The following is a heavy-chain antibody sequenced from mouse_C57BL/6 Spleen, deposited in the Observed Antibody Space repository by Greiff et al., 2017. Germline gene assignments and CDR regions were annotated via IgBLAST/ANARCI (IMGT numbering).Heavy chain of an antibody. CDR1: GYTFTSYG. CDR3: ARRSDGYYDAMDY. J-gene: IGHJ4*01. CDR2: IYPRSGNT. D-gene: IGHD2-3*01. V-gene: IGHV1-81*01. Sequence: QVQLKESGAELARPGASVKLSCKASGYTFTSYGISWVKQRTGQGLEWIGEIYPRSGNTYYNEKFKGKAKLTADKSSSTAYMELRSLTSEDSAVYFCARRSDGYYDAMDYWGQGTSVTVSS.